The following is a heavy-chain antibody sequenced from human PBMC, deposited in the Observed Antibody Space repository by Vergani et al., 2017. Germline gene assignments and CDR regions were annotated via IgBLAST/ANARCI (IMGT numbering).Heavy chain of an antibody. Sequence: QVQLQESGPGLVKPSQTLSLTCTVSGGSISSGSYYWSWIRQPAGKGLEWIGRIYTSGSTNYNPSLKSRVTISVDTSKNQFSLKLSSVTAADTAVYYCARVPYGSGDYYFDYWGQGTLVTVSS. J-gene: IGHJ4*02. D-gene: IGHD3-10*01. CDR3: ARVPYGSGDYYFDY. V-gene: IGHV4-61*02. CDR1: GGSISSGSYY. CDR2: IYTSGST.